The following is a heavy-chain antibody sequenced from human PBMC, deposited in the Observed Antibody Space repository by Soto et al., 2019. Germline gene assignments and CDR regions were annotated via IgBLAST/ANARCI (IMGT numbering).Heavy chain of an antibody. CDR1: AGSLSRYY. D-gene: IGHD6-6*01. Sequence: PSETLALTRAVYAGSLSRYYWSWIRQPPGKGLEWIGEIHPSGSTNYNQSLKSRVTIAVDTSKNQFSLKLSSVTAADTAVYYCARGGAGSVAARRHYYYYGMDVWGQGTTVTVSS. J-gene: IGHJ6*02. CDR2: IHPSGST. V-gene: IGHV4-34*01. CDR3: ARGGAGSVAARRHYYYYGMDV.